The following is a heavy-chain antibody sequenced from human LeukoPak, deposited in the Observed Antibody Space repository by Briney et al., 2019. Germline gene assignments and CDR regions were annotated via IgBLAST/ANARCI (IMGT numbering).Heavy chain of an antibody. J-gene: IGHJ5*02. V-gene: IGHV3-21*01. CDR2: ISSSSSYV. Sequence: PGGSLRLSCAASGFTFSSYSMNWVRQAPGKGLEWVSSISSSSSYVYYADSVKGRFTISRDNAKNSLYLQMNSLRAEDTAVYYCARDPGITMARGVTRGFDPWGQGTQVTVSS. CDR1: GFTFSSYS. D-gene: IGHD3-10*01. CDR3: ARDPGITMARGVTRGFDP.